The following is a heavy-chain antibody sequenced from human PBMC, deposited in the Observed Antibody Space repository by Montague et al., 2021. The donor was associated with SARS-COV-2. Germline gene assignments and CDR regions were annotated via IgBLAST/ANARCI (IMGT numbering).Heavy chain of an antibody. CDR2: INDSGNT. CDR1: GGSFSGYY. V-gene: IGHV4-34*01. CDR3: ASETSGYEYYFDV. Sequence: SETLSLTCGVFGGSFSGYYWCWIRQTPGMGLEWIGEINDSGNTPYKSSLQGRVSIPIDTSNNQFSLKLTSVAAADTAMYFCASETSGYEYYFDVWGQGTLVTASS. D-gene: IGHD5-12*01. J-gene: IGHJ4*02.